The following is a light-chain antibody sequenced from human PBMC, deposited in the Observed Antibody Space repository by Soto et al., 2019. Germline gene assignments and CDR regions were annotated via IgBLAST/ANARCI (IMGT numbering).Light chain of an antibody. V-gene: IGKV3-15*01. J-gene: IGKJ5*01. CDR2: GAS. Sequence: EIGMTQSPATLSVSPGERSTVSCRASQSVSSNLAWYQQEPGQAPRLLIYGASTRATGIPARFSGSGSGTEFTLTISSLQSEDFAVYYCQQYNNWPPITFGQGTRLEIK. CDR1: QSVSSN. CDR3: QQYNNWPPIT.